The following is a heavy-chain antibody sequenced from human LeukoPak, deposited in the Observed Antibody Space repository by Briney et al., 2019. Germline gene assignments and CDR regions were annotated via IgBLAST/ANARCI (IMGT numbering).Heavy chain of an antibody. D-gene: IGHD4-17*01. CDR1: GASISSRSCY. Sequence: SETLSLTCTVSGASISSRSCYWGWIRQPPGKGLEWIGSFYYSGSTYYNPSLKSRATISVDTSKNQFSLKLTSVTAADTAVYYCASRDDYGDPFDPWGQGTLVTVSS. V-gene: IGHV4-39*01. CDR2: FYYSGST. CDR3: ASRDDYGDPFDP. J-gene: IGHJ5*02.